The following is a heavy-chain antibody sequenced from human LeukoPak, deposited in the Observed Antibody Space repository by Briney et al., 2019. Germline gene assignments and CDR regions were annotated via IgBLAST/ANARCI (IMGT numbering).Heavy chain of an antibody. D-gene: IGHD3-22*01. CDR1: GFTFSNYA. V-gene: IGHV3-23*01. Sequence: GGSLRLSCADSGFTFSNYAMSWVRQAPGKGLEWVSAISGSGGSTYYADSVKGRFTISRDNSKNTLYLQMNSLRAEDTAVYYCAKGSDSSGYSVTPLDYWGQGTLVTASS. CDR3: AKGSDSSGYSVTPLDY. J-gene: IGHJ4*02. CDR2: ISGSGGST.